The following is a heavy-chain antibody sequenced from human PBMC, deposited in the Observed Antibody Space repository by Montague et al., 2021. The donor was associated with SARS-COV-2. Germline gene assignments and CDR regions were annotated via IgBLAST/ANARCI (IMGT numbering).Heavy chain of an antibody. CDR3: ARDDIVLQGVTKGMDV. CDR2: MYYSGST. CDR1: VGSIRSSNNY. J-gene: IGHJ6*02. V-gene: IGHV4-39*07. Sequence: SETLSLTCTVSVGSIRSSNNYWGWIRQPPGKGLEWIGNMYYSGSTYYNPSLKSRVTISIDTSKNQFSLKLSSVTAADTAVYYCARDDIVLQGVTKGMDVWGQGTTVTVSS. D-gene: IGHD3-10*01.